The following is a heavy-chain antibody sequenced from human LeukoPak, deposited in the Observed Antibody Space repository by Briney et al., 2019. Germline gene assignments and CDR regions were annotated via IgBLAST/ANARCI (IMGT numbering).Heavy chain of an antibody. V-gene: IGHV3-23*01. CDR2: ISGSGGST. CDR3: AKDLFGSGWYGGFDY. CDR1: GFTFSSYA. Sequence: PGGSLRLSCAASGFTFSSYAMSWVRQAPGKGLEWVSAISGSGGSTYYADSVKGRFTISRDNSKNTLYLQMNSLRAEDTAVYYCAKDLFGSGWYGGFDYWGQGTLVTVSS. D-gene: IGHD6-19*01. J-gene: IGHJ4*02.